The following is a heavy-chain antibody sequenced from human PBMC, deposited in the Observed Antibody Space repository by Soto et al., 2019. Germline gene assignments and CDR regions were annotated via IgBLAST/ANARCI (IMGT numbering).Heavy chain of an antibody. D-gene: IGHD2-2*01. V-gene: IGHV1-8*01. J-gene: IGHJ5*02. CDR1: GYTFTSYD. CDR3: ATPHCSSTSFYLNWFDP. Sequence: GASVKVSCKASGYTFTSYDINWVRQATGQGLEWMGWMNPNSGNTGYAQKFQGRVTMTRNTSISTAYMELSSLRSEDTAVYYCATPHCSSTSFYLNWFDPWGQGTLVTVSS. CDR2: MNPNSGNT.